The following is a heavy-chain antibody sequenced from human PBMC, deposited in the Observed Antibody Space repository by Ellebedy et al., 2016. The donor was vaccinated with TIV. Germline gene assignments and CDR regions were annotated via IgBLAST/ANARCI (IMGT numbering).Heavy chain of an antibody. J-gene: IGHJ5*02. Sequence: MPSETLSLTCTVSGGSISSYYWSWIRQPPGKGLEWIGYIYYSGSTNYNPSLKSRVTISVDTSKNQFSLKLSSVTAADTAVYYCARGDSGYDYFGNWFDPWGQGTLVTVSS. V-gene: IGHV4-59*12. CDR2: IYYSGST. D-gene: IGHD5-12*01. CDR1: GGSISSYY. CDR3: ARGDSGYDYFGNWFDP.